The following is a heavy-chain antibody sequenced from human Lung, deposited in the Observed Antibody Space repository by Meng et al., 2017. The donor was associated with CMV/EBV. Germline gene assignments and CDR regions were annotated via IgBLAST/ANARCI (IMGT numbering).Heavy chain of an antibody. Sequence: GGSXRLXYKASGYSFTGYFVNWVRQAPGQGLEWMGWINPDSGTTDYAPNFRGRVTMTRDTSINTAYMELSRLRSDDTAVYYCARSRPGSHYYYGMDVWGQGXTVTVSS. CDR1: GYSFTGYF. CDR3: ARSRPGSHYYYGMDV. J-gene: IGHJ6*02. D-gene: IGHD1-14*01. V-gene: IGHV1-2*02. CDR2: INPDSGTT.